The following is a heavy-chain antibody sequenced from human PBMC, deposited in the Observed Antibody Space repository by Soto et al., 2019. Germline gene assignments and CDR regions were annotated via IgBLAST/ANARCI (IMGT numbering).Heavy chain of an antibody. CDR3: TKDTEVGTAGHYDDTSGMDV. D-gene: IGHD6-13*01. V-gene: IGHV3-23*01. J-gene: IGHJ6*01. Sequence: GGSLRLSCAASGFIFSSYAMSWVRQAPGKGLEWASPISGRSVNRDYGDALKRRFTISRDNSTNTLSLQMNSRPARDTAVYYCTKDTEVGTAGHYDDTSGMDVWGQEATVNVSS. CDR1: GFIFSSYA. CDR2: ISGRSVNR.